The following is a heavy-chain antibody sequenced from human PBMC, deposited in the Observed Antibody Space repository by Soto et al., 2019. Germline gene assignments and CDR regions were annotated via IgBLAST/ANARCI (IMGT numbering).Heavy chain of an antibody. V-gene: IGHV4-39*02. CDR2: VYYSGAT. CDR1: GDSMTSPPYY. J-gene: IGHJ5*02. Sequence: PSETLSLTCNVSGDSMTSPPYYWGWIRPPPGKGLVWIGTVYYSGATYYNPSRRGRLTVSADTSKNYSSLRLTSVTAADTAVYYCALHDDWFDPWGQGILVTVSS. D-gene: IGHD3-16*01. CDR3: ALHDDWFDP.